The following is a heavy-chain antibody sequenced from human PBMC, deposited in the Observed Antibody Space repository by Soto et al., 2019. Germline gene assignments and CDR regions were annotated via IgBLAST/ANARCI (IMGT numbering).Heavy chain of an antibody. Sequence: EVQLVESGGGLVKPGGSLRLSCAASGFTFSSYSMNWVRQAPGKGLEWVSSISSSSSYIYYADSVKGRFTISRDNAKNSLYLQMNSLRADDTAVYYCARKSYFAWLSHSDAFDIWGQGTMVTVSS. CDR1: GFTFSSYS. D-gene: IGHD3-9*01. CDR3: ARKSYFAWLSHSDAFDI. V-gene: IGHV3-21*01. J-gene: IGHJ3*02. CDR2: ISSSSSYI.